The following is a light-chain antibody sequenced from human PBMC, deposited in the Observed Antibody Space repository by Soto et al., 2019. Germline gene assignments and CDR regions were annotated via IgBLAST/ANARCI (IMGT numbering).Light chain of an antibody. CDR1: SSNIGSNY. V-gene: IGLV1-47*01. CDR3: AAWDNSLSGMI. Sequence: QSVVTQPPSASGTPGQRITISCSGSSSNIGSNYVYWYQQLPGTAPKLLSYRNDQRPSGVPDRFSGSKSGTSASLAISGLRSEDEAAYYCAAWDNSLSGMIFGGGTKVTVL. CDR2: RND. J-gene: IGLJ2*01.